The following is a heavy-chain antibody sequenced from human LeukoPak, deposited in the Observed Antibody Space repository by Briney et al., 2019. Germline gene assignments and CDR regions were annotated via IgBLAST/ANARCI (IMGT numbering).Heavy chain of an antibody. Sequence: GGSLRLSCAASGFTFSSYAMSWVRQAPGKGLEWVSAISGSGGSTYYADSVKGRFTISRDNSKNTLYLQMNSLRAEDTAVYHCAKDGQDIVVVPALNPFDYWGQGTLVTVSS. CDR1: GFTFSSYA. D-gene: IGHD2-2*01. CDR2: ISGSGGST. J-gene: IGHJ4*02. CDR3: AKDGQDIVVVPALNPFDY. V-gene: IGHV3-23*01.